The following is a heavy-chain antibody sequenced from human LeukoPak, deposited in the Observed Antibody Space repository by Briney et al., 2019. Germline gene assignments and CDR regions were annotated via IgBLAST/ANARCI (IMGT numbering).Heavy chain of an antibody. J-gene: IGHJ4*02. CDR3: ARGRGYSYGTARYFDY. D-gene: IGHD5-18*01. V-gene: IGHV4-38-2*02. CDR2: FHHSGST. CDR1: SSSISSDYF. Sequence: PSETLSLTCSVSSSSISSDYFWTWIRQSPGKGLQWIATFHHSGSTNYNPSLKSRVTISVDTSKNQFSLKLSSVTAADTAVYYCARGRGYSYGTARYFDYWGQGTLVTVSS.